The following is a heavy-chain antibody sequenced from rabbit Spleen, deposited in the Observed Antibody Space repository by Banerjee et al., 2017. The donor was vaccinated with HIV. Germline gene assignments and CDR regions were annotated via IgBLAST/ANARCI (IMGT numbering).Heavy chain of an antibody. CDR3: ARDLVGVIGWNFYL. V-gene: IGHV1S45*01. D-gene: IGHD1-1*01. J-gene: IGHJ4*01. CDR2: INAATGKP. CDR1: GFSFSDRDV. Sequence: QQQLEESGGRLVTPGGSLTLTCKASGFSFSDRDVMCWVRQAPGKGLEWIACINAATGKPVYATWAKGRFTISRTSSTTVTLRMTSLTAADRAAYFCARDLVGVIGWNFYLWGPGTLVTVS.